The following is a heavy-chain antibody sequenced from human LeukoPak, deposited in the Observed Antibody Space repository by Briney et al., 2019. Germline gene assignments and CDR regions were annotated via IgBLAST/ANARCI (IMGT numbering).Heavy chain of an antibody. CDR1: GGTFSSYA. CDR2: IIPIFGTA. CDR3: ARELRFLEWSQRANNWFDP. D-gene: IGHD3-3*01. Sequence: GASVKVSCKASGGTFSSYAISWVRQAPGQGLEWMGGIIPIFGTANYAQEFQGRVTITADESTSTAYMELSSLRSEDTAVYYCARELRFLEWSQRANNWFDPWGQGTLVTVSS. V-gene: IGHV1-69*13. J-gene: IGHJ5*02.